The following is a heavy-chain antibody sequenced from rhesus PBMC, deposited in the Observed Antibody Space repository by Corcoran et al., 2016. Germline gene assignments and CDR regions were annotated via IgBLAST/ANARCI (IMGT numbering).Heavy chain of an antibody. V-gene: IGHV4-122*02. CDR2: IACSGRT. CDR3: ARYPIVVVITTGYFDY. J-gene: IGHJ4*01. CDR1: GASISSGYYS. Sequence: QVQLQESGPGLVKLSETLSLTCAVSGASISSGYYSWSCSSPLPGKELEWIGYIACSGRTSYHPSLKSRVTISRDASKDQFSLRLSSVTAADTAVYYCARYPIVVVITTGYFDYWGQGVLVTVSS. D-gene: IGHD3-16*01.